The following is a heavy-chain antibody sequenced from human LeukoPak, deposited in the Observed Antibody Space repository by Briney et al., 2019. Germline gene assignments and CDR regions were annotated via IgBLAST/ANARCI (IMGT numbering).Heavy chain of an antibody. CDR1: GGSISSGGYY. Sequence: SETLSLTCTVSGGSISSGGYYWSWIRQHPGKGLEWIGYIYYSGSTYYNPSLKSRVTISVDTSKNQFSLKLSSVTAADTAVYCCARAPYDSSGYYYSHFDYWGQGTLVTVSS. CDR3: ARAPYDSSGYYYSHFDY. CDR2: IYYSGST. V-gene: IGHV4-31*03. J-gene: IGHJ4*02. D-gene: IGHD3-22*01.